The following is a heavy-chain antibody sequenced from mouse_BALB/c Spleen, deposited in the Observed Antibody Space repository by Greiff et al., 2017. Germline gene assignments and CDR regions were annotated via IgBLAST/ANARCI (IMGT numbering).Heavy chain of an antibody. J-gene: IGHJ3*01. D-gene: IGHD2-2*01. V-gene: IGHV2-9*02. CDR3: ARDQGGGYDGFAY. CDR2: IWAGGST. CDR1: GFSLTSYG. Sequence: QVQLKQSGPGLVVPSQSLSITCTVSGFSLTSYGVHWVRQPPGKGLEWLGVIWAGGSTNYNSALMSRLSISKDNSKSQVFLKMNSLQTDDTAMYYCARDQGGGYDGFAYWGQGTLVTVSA.